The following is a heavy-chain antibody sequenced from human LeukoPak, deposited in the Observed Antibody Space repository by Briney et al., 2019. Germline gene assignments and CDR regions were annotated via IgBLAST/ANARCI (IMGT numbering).Heavy chain of an antibody. CDR2: ISGSGGST. D-gene: IGHD2-21*02. CDR3: ARAYCGGDCYSAGYNWFDP. V-gene: IGHV3-23*01. Sequence: GGSLRLSCAASGFTFSSYAMSWVRQAPGKGLEWVSAISGSGGSTYYADSVKGRFTISRDNSKNTLYLQMNSLRAEDTAVYYCARAYCGGDCYSAGYNWFDPWGQGTLVTVSS. CDR1: GFTFSSYA. J-gene: IGHJ5*02.